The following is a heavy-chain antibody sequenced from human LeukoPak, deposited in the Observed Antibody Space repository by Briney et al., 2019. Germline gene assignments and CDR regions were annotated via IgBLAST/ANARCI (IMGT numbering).Heavy chain of an antibody. Sequence: PSETLALTCTVSGGSISSGGYYWSWIRQHPGQGLEWIGYIYYSGSTYYNPSLKSRVTISVDTSKNQFSLKLSSVTAADTAVYYCARDRYYYDSSGYFARTHDAFDIWGQGTMVTVSS. J-gene: IGHJ3*02. V-gene: IGHV4-31*03. D-gene: IGHD3-22*01. CDR3: ARDRYYYDSSGYFARTHDAFDI. CDR1: GGSISSGGYY. CDR2: IYYSGST.